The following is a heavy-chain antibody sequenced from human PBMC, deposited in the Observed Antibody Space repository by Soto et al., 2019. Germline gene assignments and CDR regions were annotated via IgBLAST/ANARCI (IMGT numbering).Heavy chain of an antibody. Sequence: GASVKVSCKASGYTFTSYYMHWVRQAPGQGLEWMGIINPSGGSTSYAQKFQGRVTMTRDTSTSTDYMELSSLRSEDTAVYYCARDHGRDVDKFGMDGWGQGTTVTVSS. J-gene: IGHJ6*02. CDR3: ARDHGRDVDKFGMDG. CDR1: GYTFTSYY. CDR2: INPSGGST. D-gene: IGHD5-12*01. V-gene: IGHV1-46*01.